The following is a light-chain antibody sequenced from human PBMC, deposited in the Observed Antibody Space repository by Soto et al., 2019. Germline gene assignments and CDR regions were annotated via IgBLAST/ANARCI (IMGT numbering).Light chain of an antibody. CDR3: CSYAGSYTYV. J-gene: IGLJ1*01. CDR2: DVS. V-gene: IGLV2-11*01. CDR1: SSDVGGYNY. Sequence: QSALTQPRSVSGSPGQSVTISCTGTSSDVGGYNYVSWYQQHPGKAPKLMIYDVSKRPSGVPYRFAGSKSGNTASLTISGRQDEDEADYDCCSYAGSYTYVFGAGPKVTV.